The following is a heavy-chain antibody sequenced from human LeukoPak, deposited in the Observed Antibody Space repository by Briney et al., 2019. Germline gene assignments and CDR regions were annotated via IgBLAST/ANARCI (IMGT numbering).Heavy chain of an antibody. V-gene: IGHV4-31*03. D-gene: IGHD1-1*01. CDR1: GGSISSGGYY. J-gene: IGHJ4*02. CDR3: ARDGPTSVL. CDR2: SHYSGTT. Sequence: SETLSLTCTVSGGSISSGGYYWSWIRQRPGKGLEWIGYSHYSGTTYYNTSLKSRVAISVDTSKNQFSLKLSSVTAADTAVYYCARDGPTSVLWGQGTLVTVSS.